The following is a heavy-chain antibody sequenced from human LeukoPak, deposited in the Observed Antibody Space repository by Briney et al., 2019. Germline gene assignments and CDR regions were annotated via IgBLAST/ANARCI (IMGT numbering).Heavy chain of an antibody. CDR3: TSWVGTTAEYFRR. CDR2: INPDGRDT. Sequence: GGSLRLSCVVSGFTFNRCWMNWVRQAPGKGLEWVAHINPDGRDTYYVDSVKGRFTISRDNAQNSMYLQMNSLRVEDTAVYYCTSWVGTTAEYFRRWGQGTLVTVSS. D-gene: IGHD1-1*01. CDR1: GFTFNRCW. V-gene: IGHV3-7*01. J-gene: IGHJ1*01.